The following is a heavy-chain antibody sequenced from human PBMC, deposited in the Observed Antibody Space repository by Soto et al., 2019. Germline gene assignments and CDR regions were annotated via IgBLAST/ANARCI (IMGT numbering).Heavy chain of an antibody. CDR2: INPSGGST. J-gene: IGHJ4*02. V-gene: IGHV1-46*01. D-gene: IGHD6-6*01. CDR1: GYIFTNHY. Sequence: ASVKVSCKASGYIFTNHYIHWVRQAPGQGLEWMGIINPSGGSTNYLQKFQGRITMTRDTSTSTVYMELSSLRSEDTAVYFCAREYSSSSRRYFDYWGQGTLVTVSS. CDR3: AREYSSSSRRYFDY.